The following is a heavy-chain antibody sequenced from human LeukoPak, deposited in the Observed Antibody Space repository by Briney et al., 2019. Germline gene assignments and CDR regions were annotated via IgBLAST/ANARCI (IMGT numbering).Heavy chain of an antibody. CDR2: IKQDGSEK. CDR3: AIPPQWLVRDDAFDI. J-gene: IGHJ3*02. V-gene: IGHV3-7*01. Sequence: TGGSLRLSCAASGFTFSSYWMSWVRQAPGKGLEWVANIKQDGSEKYYVDSVKGRFTISRDNAKNSLYLQMNSLRAEDTAVYYCAIPPQWLVRDDAFDIWGQGTMVTVSS. D-gene: IGHD6-19*01. CDR1: GFTFSSYW.